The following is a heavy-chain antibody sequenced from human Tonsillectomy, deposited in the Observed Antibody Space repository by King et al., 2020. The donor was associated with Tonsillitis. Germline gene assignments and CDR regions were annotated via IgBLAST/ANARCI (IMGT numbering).Heavy chain of an antibody. CDR3: VRWGETGDYKRRDYYFYYGMDV. V-gene: IGHV3-30-3*01. Sequence: VQLVESRGGVVQPGRSLRLSCAASGFTFSSYAMHWVRQAPGKGLEWVALISYDGSNKYYADSVKGRFTISRDNSKNTLFLQMNSLRAEDTAVYYCVRWGETGDYKRRDYYFYYGMDVWGHGTTVTVSS. J-gene: IGHJ6*02. CDR1: GFTFSSYA. D-gene: IGHD3-9*01. CDR2: ISYDGSNK.